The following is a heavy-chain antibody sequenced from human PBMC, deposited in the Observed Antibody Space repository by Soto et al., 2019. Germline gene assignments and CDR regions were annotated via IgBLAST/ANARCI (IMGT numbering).Heavy chain of an antibody. V-gene: IGHV5-51*01. Sequence: PGESLKISCKGSGDRFTSYWIGWVRQMPGKGLEWMGIIYPGDSDTRYSPSFQGQVTISADKSISTAYLQWSSLKASDTAMYYCARPGIGKGSSWFLDYWGQGTLVTVSS. CDR3: ARPGIGKGSSWFLDY. D-gene: IGHD6-13*01. CDR1: GDRFTSYW. J-gene: IGHJ4*02. CDR2: IYPGDSDT.